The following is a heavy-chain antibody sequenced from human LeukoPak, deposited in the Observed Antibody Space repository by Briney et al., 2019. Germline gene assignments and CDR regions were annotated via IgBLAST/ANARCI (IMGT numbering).Heavy chain of an antibody. CDR1: GGSISRHY. Sequence: SETRSLTCTVSGGSISRHYWICIRQAPGKGLEWIGYISYSGSTNYNPSLKSRVTISVDTSKNQFSLKLSSVTAADTAVFYCARHVGPGYSYGFDNWGQGTLVTVSS. CDR3: ARHVGPGYSYGFDN. J-gene: IGHJ4*02. CDR2: ISYSGST. V-gene: IGHV4-59*08. D-gene: IGHD5-18*01.